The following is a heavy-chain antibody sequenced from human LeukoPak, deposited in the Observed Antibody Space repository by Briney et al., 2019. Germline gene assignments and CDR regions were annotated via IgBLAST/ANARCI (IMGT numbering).Heavy chain of an antibody. Sequence: ASVKVSCKASGGTFSSYAISWVRQAPGQGLEWMGRIIPILGIANYAQKFQGRVTITADKSTSTAYMELSSLRSEDTAVYYCASQVDSSGYYYGYWGQGTLVTVSS. D-gene: IGHD3-22*01. CDR1: GGTFSSYA. J-gene: IGHJ4*02. CDR2: IIPILGIA. CDR3: ASQVDSSGYYYGY. V-gene: IGHV1-69*04.